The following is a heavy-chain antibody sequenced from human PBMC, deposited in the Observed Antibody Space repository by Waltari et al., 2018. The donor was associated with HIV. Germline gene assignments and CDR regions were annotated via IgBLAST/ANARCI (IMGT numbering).Heavy chain of an antibody. J-gene: IGHJ4*02. Sequence: EVQLVESGGDLLKPGGCLRLSCAASGFTLNSVWMSWVRQAPGKGLEWVGRIKTKGDGGATDYDAAVKGRFTISRDDSKNTVYLQMNSLKIEDTAVYYCTSEEDYGSGSHFDYWGQGTLVTVSS. V-gene: IGHV3-15*01. CDR2: IKTKGDGGAT. D-gene: IGHD3-10*01. CDR3: TSEEDYGSGSHFDY. CDR1: GFTLNSVW.